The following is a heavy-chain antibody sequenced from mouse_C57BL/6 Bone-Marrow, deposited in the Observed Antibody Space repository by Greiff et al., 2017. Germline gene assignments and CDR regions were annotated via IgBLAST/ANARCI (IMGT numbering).Heavy chain of an antibody. V-gene: IGHV5-17*01. CDR2: ISSGSSTI. Sequence: EVMLVESGGGLVKPGGSLKLSCAASGFTFSDYGMHWVRQAPEKGLEWVAYISSGSSTIYYADTVKGRFTISRDNAKNTLFLQMTSLRSEDTAMYYCARDCYDSSYVGNCDFDVWGTGTTVTVSS. CDR3: ARDCYDSSYVGNCDFDV. D-gene: IGHD1-1*01. J-gene: IGHJ1*03. CDR1: GFTFSDYG.